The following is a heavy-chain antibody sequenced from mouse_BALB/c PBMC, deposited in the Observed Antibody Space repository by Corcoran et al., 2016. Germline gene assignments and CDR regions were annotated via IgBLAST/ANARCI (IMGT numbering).Heavy chain of an antibody. CDR1: GYTFTSYV. V-gene: IGHV1S136*01. J-gene: IGHJ3*01. Sequence: EVQLQQAGPELVKPGASVKMSCKASGYTFTSYVMHWVKQKPGQGLEWIGYINPYNDGTKYNEKFKGKATLTSDKSSSTAYMELGSLTSEDSAVYYCARSGAAWFSYWCAYWDLGTLVTVSA. CDR3: ARSGAAWFSYWCAY. D-gene: IGHD6-1*01. CDR2: INPYNDGT.